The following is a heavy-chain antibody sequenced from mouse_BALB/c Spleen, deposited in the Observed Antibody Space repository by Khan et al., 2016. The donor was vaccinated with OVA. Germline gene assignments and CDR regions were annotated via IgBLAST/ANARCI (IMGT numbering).Heavy chain of an antibody. CDR2: INPSTGYT. V-gene: IGHV1-7*01. CDR1: GYTFTSYW. CDR3: ARRDYYAMDY. D-gene: IGHD3-3*01. Sequence: VQLQQSGAELAKPGASVKMSCKASGYTFTSYWMHWVKQRPGQGLEWIGYINPSTGYTEYNQKFKDKATLTADKSSSTAYMQLSSLTSEDSAVYYCARRDYYAMDYRGQGTSVTVSS. J-gene: IGHJ4*01.